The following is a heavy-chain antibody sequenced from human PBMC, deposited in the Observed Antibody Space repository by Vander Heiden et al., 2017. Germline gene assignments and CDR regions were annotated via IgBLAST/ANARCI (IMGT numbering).Heavy chain of an antibody. CDR2: VYGNDDK. CDR3: AHRLSVTYFDY. CDR1: GFSLSNPGVG. V-gene: IGHV2-5*01. Sequence: QITLKESGPTLVKPTQTLTLTCTFSGFSLSNPGVGVGWIRQPPGKALEWLAFVYGNDDKTYSPSLKTRLTITKDTSKTQVVLTVTNMGPVDTATYYCAHRLSVTYFDYWGQGILVTVSS. D-gene: IGHD4-17*01. J-gene: IGHJ4*02.